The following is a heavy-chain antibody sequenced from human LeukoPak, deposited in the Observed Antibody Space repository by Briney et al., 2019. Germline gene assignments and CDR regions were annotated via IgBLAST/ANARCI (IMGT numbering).Heavy chain of an antibody. CDR2: IYYSGST. D-gene: IGHD2-15*01. V-gene: IGHV4-59*01. CDR3: ARVVCSGGSCYYFDY. CDR1: GGPISSYY. Sequence: SETLSLTCTVSGGPISSYYWSWIRQPPGKGLEWIGYIYYSGSTNYNPSLKGRVTISVDTSKNQFSLKLSSVTAADTAVYYCARVVCSGGSCYYFDYWGQGTLVTVSS. J-gene: IGHJ4*02.